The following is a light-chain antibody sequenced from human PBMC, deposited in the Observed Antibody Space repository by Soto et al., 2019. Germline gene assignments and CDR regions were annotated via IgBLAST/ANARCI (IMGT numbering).Light chain of an antibody. J-gene: IGKJ1*01. CDR3: QQYCSSPWT. CDR2: GAS. Sequence: EIVLTQSPGTLSLSPGERATLSCRASQSVSSSYLACYQQKPGQAPRLLIYGASSRATGIPDRFSGSGSGTDFTLTISRLEPEDFAVYYCQQYCSSPWTFGQGTKVEIK. V-gene: IGKV3-20*01. CDR1: QSVSSSY.